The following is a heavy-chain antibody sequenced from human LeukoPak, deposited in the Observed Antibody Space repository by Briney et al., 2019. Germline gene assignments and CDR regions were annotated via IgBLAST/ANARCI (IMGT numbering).Heavy chain of an antibody. D-gene: IGHD3-16*01. CDR3: ARWNLGELLVVNWFDS. Sequence: ASGKLSCKASGYTFTSYDVSWARQAPGQGLEWMGWIRAYNGDTKYAEKFQGRVTMTTDTSTTTVHMELRGLKSDDTAVYYCARWNLGELLVVNWFDSWGQGTQVIVSS. J-gene: IGHJ5*01. V-gene: IGHV1-18*01. CDR2: IRAYNGDT. CDR1: GYTFTSYD.